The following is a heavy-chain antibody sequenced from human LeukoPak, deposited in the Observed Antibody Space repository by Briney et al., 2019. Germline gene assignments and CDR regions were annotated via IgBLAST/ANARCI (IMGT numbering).Heavy chain of an antibody. V-gene: IGHV3-11*01. CDR2: ISSSGSTI. D-gene: IGHD6-13*01. CDR1: GFIFSDYY. J-gene: IGHJ6*02. Sequence: GGSLRLSCAVSGFIFSDYYMSWIRQAPGKGLEWVSYISSSGSTIYYADSVKGRFTISRDNAKNSLYLQMNSLRAEDTAVYYCARRGIAAAGTDYYYGMDVWGQGTTVTVSS. CDR3: ARRGIAAAGTDYYYGMDV.